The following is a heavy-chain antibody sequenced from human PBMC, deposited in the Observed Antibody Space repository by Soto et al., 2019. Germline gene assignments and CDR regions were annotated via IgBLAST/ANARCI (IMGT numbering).Heavy chain of an antibody. CDR1: GGSIGSSNW. CDR3: ARVPSTSSAPFEY. J-gene: IGHJ4*02. CDR2: MYHSGST. V-gene: IGHV4-4*02. D-gene: IGHD6-6*01. Sequence: SETLSLTCAVSGGSIGSSNWWSWVRQPPGKGLGWIGEMYHSGSTNYNPTLKSRISVSIDKSNNQFSLKMTSMTAADTAVYYCARVPSTSSAPFEYWGQGILVTVSS.